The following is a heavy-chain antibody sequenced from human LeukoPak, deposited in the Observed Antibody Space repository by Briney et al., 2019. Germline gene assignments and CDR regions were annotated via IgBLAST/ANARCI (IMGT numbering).Heavy chain of an antibody. J-gene: IGHJ4*02. CDR1: GFTFSSYG. V-gene: IGHV3-30*18. Sequence: GRSLRLSCAASGFTFSSYGMHWVRQAPGKGLEGVAFLSYDGTDKYYADSVEGRFTISRDNSKNTLYLQMNSLRAEDTAVYYCAKDTGWRGSFRYYFDYWGQGTLVTVSS. CDR3: AKDTGWRGSFRYYFDY. D-gene: IGHD1-26*01. CDR2: LSYDGTDK.